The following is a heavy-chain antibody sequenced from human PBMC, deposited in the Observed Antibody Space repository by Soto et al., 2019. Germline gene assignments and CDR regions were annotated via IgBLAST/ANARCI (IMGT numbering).Heavy chain of an antibody. J-gene: IGHJ4*02. Sequence: PGGSLRLSCAASGFTFSSNVMSWVRQAPGKGLEWVSAISGSGDNTYYAESVKGRFTISRDNSKNTLYLQMNSLRAEDTAIYYCAKGAYYDFWSGYSAFDCWGQGVLVTVSS. V-gene: IGHV3-23*01. CDR3: AKGAYYDFWSGYSAFDC. D-gene: IGHD3-3*01. CDR2: ISGSGDNT. CDR1: GFTFSSNV.